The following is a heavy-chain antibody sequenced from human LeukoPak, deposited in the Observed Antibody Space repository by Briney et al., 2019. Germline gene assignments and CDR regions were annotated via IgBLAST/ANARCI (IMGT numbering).Heavy chain of an antibody. CDR2: IYYSGST. Sequence: SETLSLTCTVSGGSISSGGYYWSWIRQHPGKGLEWIGYIYYSGSTYYNPSLKSRVTISVATSKNQFSLRLSSVTAADTAVYYCARGTTVTTNDYWGQGTLVTVSS. CDR3: ARGTTVTTNDY. V-gene: IGHV4-30-4*08. CDR1: GGSISSGGYY. J-gene: IGHJ4*02. D-gene: IGHD4-17*01.